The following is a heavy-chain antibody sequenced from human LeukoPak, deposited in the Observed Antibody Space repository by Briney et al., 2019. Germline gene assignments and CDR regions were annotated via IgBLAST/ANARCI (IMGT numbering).Heavy chain of an antibody. J-gene: IGHJ5*02. D-gene: IGHD2-2*01. V-gene: IGHV1-2*02. CDR3: ARGRPAGGRWFDP. CDR1: GYTFTGYY. CDR2: INPNSGGT. Sequence: AASVKVSCKASGYTFTGYYMHWVRQAPGQGLEWMGWINPNSGGTNYAQKFQGRVTMTRDTSISTAYMELSRLGSDDTAVYYCARGRPAGGRWFDPWGQGTLVTVSS.